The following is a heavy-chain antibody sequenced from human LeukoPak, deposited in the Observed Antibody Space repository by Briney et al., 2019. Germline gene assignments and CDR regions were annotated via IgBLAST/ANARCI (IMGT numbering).Heavy chain of an antibody. Sequence: GGSLRLSCAASGFTFSRYSMNWVRQAPGKGLEWVSSISGSSSYIYYADSMKGRFTISRDNGKNLLYLQMNSLRAEDTAVYYCARGDWNDRNDDWGQGTLVTVSS. J-gene: IGHJ4*02. D-gene: IGHD1-1*01. V-gene: IGHV3-21*01. CDR1: GFTFSRYS. CDR2: ISGSSSYI. CDR3: ARGDWNDRNDD.